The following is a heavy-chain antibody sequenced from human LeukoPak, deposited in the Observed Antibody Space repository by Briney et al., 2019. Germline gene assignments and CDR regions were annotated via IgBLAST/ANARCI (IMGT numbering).Heavy chain of an antibody. CDR1: GFSFSTYD. CDR3: ARAVAGTDEIDS. CDR2: IGSGGDT. J-gene: IGHJ4*02. V-gene: IGHV3-13*01. Sequence: GGSLRLSCAGSGFSFSTYDMLWVRQAPGKGLEWVSAIGSGGDTYYAGSVKGRFTISRESANNSFYLQMNSLNAGDTAVYFCARAVAGTDEIDSRGQGTLVTVSS. D-gene: IGHD6-19*01.